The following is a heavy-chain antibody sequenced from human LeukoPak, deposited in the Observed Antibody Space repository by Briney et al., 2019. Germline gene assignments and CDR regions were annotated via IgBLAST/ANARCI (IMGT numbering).Heavy chain of an antibody. CDR3: ASHGPRRGRYCSGGSCYSNYYYYMDV. D-gene: IGHD2-15*01. CDR1: GGSFSGYY. J-gene: IGHJ6*03. V-gene: IGHV4-34*01. Sequence: SETLSLTCAAYGGSFSGYYWRWIRQPPGKGLEWIGEINHSGSTNYNPSLKSRVTISVDTSKNQFSLKLSSVTAADTAVYYCASHGPRRGRYCSGGSCYSNYYYYMDVWGKGTTVTVSS. CDR2: INHSGST.